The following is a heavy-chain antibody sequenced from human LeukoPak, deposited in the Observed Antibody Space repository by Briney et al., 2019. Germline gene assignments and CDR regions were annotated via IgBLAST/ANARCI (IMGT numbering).Heavy chain of an antibody. CDR3: ARAHYFDTSGYFLDY. J-gene: IGHJ4*02. D-gene: IGHD3-22*01. CDR1: GFTFSSYD. V-gene: IGHV3-48*03. CDR2: MSKSGSAI. Sequence: GSLRLSCASSGFTFSSYDINWVRQAPGKGLEWVSYMSKSGSAIYYADSVKGRFTISRDIAKNSLYLQLNSLRAEDTAVYYCARAHYFDTSGYFLDYWGQGTLVTVSS.